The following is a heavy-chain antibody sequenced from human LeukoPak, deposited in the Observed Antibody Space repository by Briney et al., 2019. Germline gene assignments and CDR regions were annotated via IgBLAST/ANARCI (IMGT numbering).Heavy chain of an antibody. J-gene: IGHJ4*02. CDR2: IWHDGSKQ. Sequence: GGSLRLSCAASGFTFSGHGMHWIRQAPGKGLEWVAVIWHDGSKQLYADSVKGRFSISRDDSTSTLYLQMNSLRAEDTAVYYCAREDSSGWFSAYWGQGTLVAVSS. CDR1: GFTFSGHG. D-gene: IGHD6-19*01. V-gene: IGHV3-33*01. CDR3: AREDSSGWFSAY.